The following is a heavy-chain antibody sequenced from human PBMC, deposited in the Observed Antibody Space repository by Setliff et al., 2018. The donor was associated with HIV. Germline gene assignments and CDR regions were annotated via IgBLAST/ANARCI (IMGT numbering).Heavy chain of an antibody. V-gene: IGHV4-59*12. CDR1: GDPISTYY. D-gene: IGHD2-2*01. CDR2: VYYSGSI. J-gene: IGHJ3*02. CDR3: ARVVVLPASIAGSFAFDI. Sequence: PSETLSLTCTVSGDPISTYYWSWVRKPPGKGLEWIGYVYYSGSINYNPSLTSRLTISVDTPKNHFSLKLRSVTAADTAIYYCARVVVLPASIAGSFAFDIWGRGTLVTVSS.